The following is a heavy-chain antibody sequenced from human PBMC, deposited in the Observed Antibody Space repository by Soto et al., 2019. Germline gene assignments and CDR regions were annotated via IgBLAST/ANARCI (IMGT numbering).Heavy chain of an antibody. J-gene: IGHJ5*02. CDR1: GGSIGGAGYS. D-gene: IGHD3-10*01. V-gene: IGHV4-30-2*01. CDR2: IYHSGTT. CDR3: ARAHFCAGSGRFNNLMFDP. Sequence: PSETLSLTCAVSGGSIGGAGYSWSWVRQPPGGGLEWIGYIYHSGTTLYSPSLKTRLTVSLDGSNNQFSLTLNSVTAADTAVYYCARAHFCAGSGRFNNLMFDPWGQGIQVTVSS.